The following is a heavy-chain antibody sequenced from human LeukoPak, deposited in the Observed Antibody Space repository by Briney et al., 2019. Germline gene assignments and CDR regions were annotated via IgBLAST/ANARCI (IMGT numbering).Heavy chain of an antibody. CDR2: IDPNYGFA. Sequence: ASVKVSCKASGYTFTGYYMHWVRQAPGQGLEWMGKIDPNYGFAYYAQKFQGRVTMTRDTSTSTVYMEVNRLTSDDTAVYYCARVLAYCTDSSCPGMDVWGQGTTVTVSS. CDR1: GYTFTGYY. D-gene: IGHD2-8*02. V-gene: IGHV1-2*02. J-gene: IGHJ6*02. CDR3: ARVLAYCTDSSCPGMDV.